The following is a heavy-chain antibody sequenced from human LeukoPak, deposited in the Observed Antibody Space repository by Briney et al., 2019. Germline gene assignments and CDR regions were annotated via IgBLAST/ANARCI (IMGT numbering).Heavy chain of an antibody. V-gene: IGHV3-7*01. CDR3: ARVRFLERSQYYFDY. Sequence: GGSLRLSCAASEFTFNIYWMSWVRQAPGKGLEWVANIKQDGSEKYYVDSVEGRFNISRDNAKNSLYLQMNSLRAEDTAVYYCARVRFLERSQYYFDYWGQGTLVTVSS. J-gene: IGHJ4*02. CDR2: IKQDGSEK. CDR1: EFTFNIYW. D-gene: IGHD3-3*01.